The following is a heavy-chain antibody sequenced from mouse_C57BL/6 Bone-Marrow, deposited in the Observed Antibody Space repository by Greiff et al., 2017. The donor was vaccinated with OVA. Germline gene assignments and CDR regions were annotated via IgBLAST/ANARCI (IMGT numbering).Heavy chain of an antibody. V-gene: IGHV1-75*01. J-gene: IGHJ2*01. CDR2: IFPGSGST. Sequence: QVQLKESGAELVRPGTSVKMSCKASGYTFTNYWIGWAKQRPGHGLEWIGWIFPGSGSTYYNEKFKGKATLTVDKSSSTAYMLLSSLTSEDSAVYFCARWGKAFYFDYWGQGTTLTVSS. D-gene: IGHD6-1*01. CDR3: ARWGKAFYFDY. CDR1: GYTFTNYW.